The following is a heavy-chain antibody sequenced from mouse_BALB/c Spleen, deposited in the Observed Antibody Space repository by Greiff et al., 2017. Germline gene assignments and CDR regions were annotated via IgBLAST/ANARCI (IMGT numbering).Heavy chain of an antibody. CDR1: GFTFSSYA. V-gene: IGHV5-6-5*01. CDR2: ISSGGST. CDR3: ARVDDDYFDY. D-gene: IGHD2-12*01. J-gene: IGHJ2*01. Sequence: EVQVVESGGGLVKPGGSLKLSCAASGFTFSSYAMSWVRQTPEKRLEWVASISSGGSTYYPDSVKGRFTISRDNARNILYLQMSSLRSEDTAMYYCARVDDDYFDYWGQGTTLTVSS.